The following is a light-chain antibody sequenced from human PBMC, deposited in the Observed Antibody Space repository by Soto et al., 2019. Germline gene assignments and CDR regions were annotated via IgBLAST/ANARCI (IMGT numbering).Light chain of an antibody. V-gene: IGKV3-20*01. CDR2: DAS. CDR3: HQYYSSPTT. Sequence: EIVLTQSPGTLSLSPGERATLSCRASQSVSSSYLAWYQQKPGQAPRLLIYDASSRATGIPDRFSGSGSGTDFTLTIDRLEPEDFAVYYCHQYYSSPTTFGGGTKVDIK. CDR1: QSVSSSY. J-gene: IGKJ4*01.